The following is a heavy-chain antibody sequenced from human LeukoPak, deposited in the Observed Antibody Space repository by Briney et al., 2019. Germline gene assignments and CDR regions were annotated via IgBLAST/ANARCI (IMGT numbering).Heavy chain of an antibody. D-gene: IGHD6-19*01. CDR3: AKSGGGYSSGWFY. V-gene: IGHV3-30*04. CDR1: GFTFRSYA. J-gene: IGHJ4*02. CDR2: ISYDGSDK. Sequence: GGSLRLSCAASGFTFRSYAIHWVRRAPGKGLEWVAVISYDGSDKYYADSVKGRFTISRDNSKNTLYLQMNSLRAEDTAVYYCAKSGGGYSSGWFYWGQGTLVTVSS.